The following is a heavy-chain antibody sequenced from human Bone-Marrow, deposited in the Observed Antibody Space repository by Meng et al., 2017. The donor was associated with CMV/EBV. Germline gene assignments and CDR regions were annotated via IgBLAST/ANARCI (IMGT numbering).Heavy chain of an antibody. CDR3: ARLNSNYSFVVFDY. D-gene: IGHD1-7*01. CDR1: GGSFSGYN. Sequence: ESLKISCAVYGGSFSGYNWSWIRQPPGKGLEWIREINHSGSTNYNPSLKSRVTISVDTSKNHFSLKLSSVTAADTAVYYCARLNSNYSFVVFDYWGQGTLVTFSS. CDR2: INHSGST. J-gene: IGHJ4*02. V-gene: IGHV4-34*01.